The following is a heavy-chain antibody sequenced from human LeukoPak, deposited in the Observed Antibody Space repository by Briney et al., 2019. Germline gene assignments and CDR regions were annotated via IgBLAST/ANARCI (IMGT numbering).Heavy chain of an antibody. J-gene: IGHJ4*02. Sequence: GGSLRLSCTVSGFTVSSNSMSWVRQAPGKGLEWVSGVSWNSGSIGYADSVKGRFTISRDNSKNTLYLQMNSLRAEDTAVYYCARGDYVLPLDYWGQGTLVTVSS. CDR1: GFTVSSNS. D-gene: IGHD4-17*01. V-gene: IGHV3-53*03. CDR2: SWNSGSI. CDR3: ARGDYVLPLDY.